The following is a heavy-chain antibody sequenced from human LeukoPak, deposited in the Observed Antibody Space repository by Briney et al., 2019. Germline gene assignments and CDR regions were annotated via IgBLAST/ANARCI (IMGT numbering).Heavy chain of an antibody. CDR2: INPNSGGT. CDR3: ARARSTGNNWFDP. V-gene: IGHV1-2*02. Sequence: ASVKFSCKASGYTFTGYYMHWVRQAPGQGLEWMGWINPNSGGTNYAQKFQGRVTMTRDTSISTAYMELSRLRSDDTAVYYCARARSTGNNWFDPWGQGTLVTVSS. CDR1: GYTFTGYY. J-gene: IGHJ5*02. D-gene: IGHD1-1*01.